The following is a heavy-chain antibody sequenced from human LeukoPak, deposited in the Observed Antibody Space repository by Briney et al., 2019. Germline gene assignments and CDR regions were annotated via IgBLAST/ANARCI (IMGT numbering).Heavy chain of an antibody. Sequence: GASVKVSCKASGYTFTSYGISWVRQAPGQGLEWMGWISAYNGNTNYAQKLQGRVTMTTDTSTSTAYMELSSLRSEDTAVYYCARGTVATSLIGGDYYYYMDVWGKGTTVTVSS. D-gene: IGHD5-12*01. CDR2: ISAYNGNT. CDR3: ARGTVATSLIGGDYYYYMDV. CDR1: GYTFTSYG. V-gene: IGHV1-18*01. J-gene: IGHJ6*03.